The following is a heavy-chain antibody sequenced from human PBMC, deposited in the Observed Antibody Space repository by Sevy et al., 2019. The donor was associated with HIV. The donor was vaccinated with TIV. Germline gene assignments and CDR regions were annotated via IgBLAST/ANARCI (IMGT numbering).Heavy chain of an antibody. CDR1: GLNFDDYG. CDR3: ARERSCGGDCYYFDY. Sequence: GGSLRLSCAASGLNFDDYGMSWVRQAPGKGLEWVSAINWNGVGTSYADSAKGRFTSSRDNAKNSLYVQMNSLRAEDTALYYCARERSCGGDCYYFDYWGQGTLVTVSS. D-gene: IGHD2-21*02. CDR2: INWNGVGT. J-gene: IGHJ4*02. V-gene: IGHV3-20*04.